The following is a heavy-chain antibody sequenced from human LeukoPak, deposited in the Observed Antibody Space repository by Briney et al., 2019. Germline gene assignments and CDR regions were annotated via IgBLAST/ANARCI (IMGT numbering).Heavy chain of an antibody. CDR3: ARVVLYYSYMDV. J-gene: IGHJ6*03. D-gene: IGHD3-10*01. V-gene: IGHV3-7*02. Sequence: GGSLRLSRAASGFTFSSHWMTWVRQAPGKGLELVANIKEDGSETYYVDSVKGRFTISRDNAKNSLYLQMSSLRAEDTAVYYCARVVLYYSYMDVWGKGTPVTVSS. CDR2: IKEDGSET. CDR1: GFTFSSHW.